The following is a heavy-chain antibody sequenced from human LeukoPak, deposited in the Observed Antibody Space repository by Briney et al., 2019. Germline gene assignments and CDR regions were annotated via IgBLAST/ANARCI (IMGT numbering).Heavy chain of an antibody. J-gene: IGHJ4*02. CDR1: GFTFSSYW. CDR2: INNDGTST. Sequence: GGSLRLSCAASGFTFSSYWMHWVRQVPGKGLVWVSRINNDGTSTTYADSVKGRFTISRDNAKNTLYLRMNSLRAEDTAVYYCARARGLTVSSMVFLAWGQGTLVTVSS. D-gene: IGHD3-10*01. CDR3: ARARGLTVSSMVFLA. V-gene: IGHV3-74*01.